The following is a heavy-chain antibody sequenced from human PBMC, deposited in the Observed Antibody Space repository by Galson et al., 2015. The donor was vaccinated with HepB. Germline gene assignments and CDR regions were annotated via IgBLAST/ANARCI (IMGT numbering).Heavy chain of an antibody. CDR1: GYTFTSYG. CDR3: ARRDYCSSTSCYGMDV. J-gene: IGHJ6*02. Sequence: SVKVSCKASGYTFTSYGISWVRQVPGQGLEWMGWISGYNGNTNYAQKFQGRVTMTTDSSTSTAYMELRSLRSDDTAVYYCARRDYCSSTSCYGMDVWGQGTTVTVSS. D-gene: IGHD2-2*01. V-gene: IGHV1-18*04. CDR2: ISGYNGNT.